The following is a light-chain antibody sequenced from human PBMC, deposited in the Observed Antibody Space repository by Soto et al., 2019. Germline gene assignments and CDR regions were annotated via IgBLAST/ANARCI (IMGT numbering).Light chain of an antibody. CDR2: AAS. CDR3: QQLERYPST. CDR1: QGINSF. J-gene: IGKJ4*01. Sequence: IHLTQSPSSLSASVGDRVTITCRASQGINSFLAWYQQKPGKAPKLLIYAASTLQSGVPSRFSGCRSGTAFTLTISSLQPEALATYDCQQLERYPSTFGGGTKVEIK. V-gene: IGKV1-9*01.